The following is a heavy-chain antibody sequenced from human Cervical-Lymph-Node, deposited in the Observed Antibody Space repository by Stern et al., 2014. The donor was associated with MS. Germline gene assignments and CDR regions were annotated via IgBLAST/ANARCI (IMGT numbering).Heavy chain of an antibody. V-gene: IGHV1-2*06. Sequence: QVQLVESGAEVKTPGASVTVSCKASGYTFTDYFMHWVRQAPGQGPEWMGRVNPSRSVTLDAKKFEGRVTMGRDTSISTAYLELTNLTSDDAAVYYCATRRGCSGGSCSSRSLDYWGQGTLVTVSS. J-gene: IGHJ4*02. CDR2: VNPSRSVT. CDR3: ATRRGCSGGSCSSRSLDY. CDR1: GYTFTDYF. D-gene: IGHD2-15*01.